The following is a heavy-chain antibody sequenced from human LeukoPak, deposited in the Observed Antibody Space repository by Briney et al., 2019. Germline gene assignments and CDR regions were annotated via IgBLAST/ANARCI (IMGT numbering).Heavy chain of an antibody. CDR3: AKDLPYCGGDCYSGYDAFDI. CDR1: GGPISSYY. CDR2: IYYSGST. J-gene: IGHJ3*02. V-gene: IGHV4-59*01. Sequence: PSETLSLTCTVSGGPISSYYWSWIRQPPGKGLEWIGYIYYSGSTNYNPSLKSRVTISVDTSKNQFSLKLSSVTAADTAVYYCAKDLPYCGGDCYSGYDAFDIWGQGTMVTVSS. D-gene: IGHD2-21*01.